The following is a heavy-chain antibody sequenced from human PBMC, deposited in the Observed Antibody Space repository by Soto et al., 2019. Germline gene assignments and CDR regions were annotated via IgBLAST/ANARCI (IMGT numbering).Heavy chain of an antibody. Sequence: QVQLMQSGAEVKKPGASVKVSCKASGYTFNYYGYIWVRQAPGQGREWMGWISAYAGNTHYAQRFQGRVTMTPDTSTTTAYMELRSLRSDDTAVYYCARKGKGAPVEYWGQGTLVTVSS. J-gene: IGHJ4*02. CDR2: ISAYAGNT. D-gene: IGHD6-13*01. CDR1: GYTFNYYG. V-gene: IGHV1-18*01. CDR3: ARKGKGAPVEY.